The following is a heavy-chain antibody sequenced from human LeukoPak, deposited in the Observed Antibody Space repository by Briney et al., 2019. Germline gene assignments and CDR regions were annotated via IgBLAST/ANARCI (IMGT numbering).Heavy chain of an antibody. J-gene: IGHJ4*02. D-gene: IGHD3-22*01. CDR1: GFAFSRYA. V-gene: IGHV3-30*02. Sequence: QPGGSLRLSCSASGFAFSRYAMTWVRQAPGKGLEWVAFIRYDGSNKYYADSVKGRFTISRDNSKNTLYLQMNSLRAEDTAVYYCAKDLQHYYDSSGYYGYFDYWGQGTLVTVSS. CDR2: IRYDGSNK. CDR3: AKDLQHYYDSSGYYGYFDY.